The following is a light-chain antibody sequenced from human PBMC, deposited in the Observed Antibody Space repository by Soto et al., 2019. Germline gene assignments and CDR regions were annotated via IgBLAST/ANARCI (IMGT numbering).Light chain of an antibody. CDR1: QAISSD. V-gene: IGKV1-6*01. Sequence: AIQMTQSPSSLSASVGDRVTITCRASQAISSDLAWYRQKPGMAPKFLIFAASNLQRGVPARFSGSGSGTDFALAISSLQPEDFATYYCLQLYNYPRTFGQGTEV. CDR2: AAS. CDR3: LQLYNYPRT. J-gene: IGKJ1*01.